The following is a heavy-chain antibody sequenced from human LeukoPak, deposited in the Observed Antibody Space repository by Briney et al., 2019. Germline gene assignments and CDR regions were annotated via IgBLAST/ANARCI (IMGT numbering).Heavy chain of an antibody. CDR2: IIPIFGTA. CDR3: ASSLAVAGTEAHY. Sequence: GASVKVSCKASGGTFSSYAISWVRQAPGQGLEWMGGIIPIFGTANYAQKFQGRVTITADKSTSTAYMELSSLRSEDTAVYYCASSLAVAGTEAHYWGQGTLVTVSS. V-gene: IGHV1-69*06. J-gene: IGHJ4*02. CDR1: GGTFSSYA. D-gene: IGHD6-19*01.